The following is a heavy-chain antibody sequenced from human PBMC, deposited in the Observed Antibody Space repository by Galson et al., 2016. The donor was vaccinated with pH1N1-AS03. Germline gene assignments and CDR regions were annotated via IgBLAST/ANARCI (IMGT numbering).Heavy chain of an antibody. V-gene: IGHV3-9*01. CDR2: ISRNGNNI. Sequence: SLRLACAAAGFTFGDHAMHWVRQAPGKGREWVSGISRNGNNIAYADSVKGRFTISRDNVKNSLYLQMNSLRAEDTALYYCAKDNGVGATQRLSFFDYWGQGPLVTVSS. D-gene: IGHD1-26*01. J-gene: IGHJ4*02. CDR3: AKDNGVGATQRLSFFDY. CDR1: GFTFGDHA.